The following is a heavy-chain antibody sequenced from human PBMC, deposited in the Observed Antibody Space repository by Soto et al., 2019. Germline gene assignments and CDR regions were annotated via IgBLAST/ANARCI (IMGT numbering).Heavy chain of an antibody. D-gene: IGHD5-12*01. CDR2: IKQDGSEK. V-gene: IGHV3-7*03. CDR3: ARDVPGYSGYDYTFDY. Sequence: EVQLVESGGGLVKPGGSLRLSCAASGFTFSSYWMSWVRQAPGKGLEWVANIKQDGSEKYYVDSVKGRFTISRDNAKNSLYLQMNSLRAEDTAVYYCARDVPGYSGYDYTFDYRGQGTLVTVSS. CDR1: GFTFSSYW. J-gene: IGHJ4*02.